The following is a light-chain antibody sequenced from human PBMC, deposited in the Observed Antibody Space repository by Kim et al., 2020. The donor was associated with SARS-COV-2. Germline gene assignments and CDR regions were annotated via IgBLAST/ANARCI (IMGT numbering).Light chain of an antibody. V-gene: IGLV1-44*01. CDR2: LNK. CDR1: NSNIGRHT. J-gene: IGLJ3*02. Sequence: GQRVTISCSGTNSNIGRHTGNWFQQLPGTAPKLLIRLNKQRPSGVPDRFSGSKSGTSVSLAISGLQSEDEADYYCAVWDDSLYAWVFGGGTQLTVL. CDR3: AVWDDSLYAWV.